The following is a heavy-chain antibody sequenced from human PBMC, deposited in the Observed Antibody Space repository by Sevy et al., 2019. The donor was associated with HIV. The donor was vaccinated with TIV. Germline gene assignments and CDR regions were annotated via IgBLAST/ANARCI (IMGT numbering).Heavy chain of an antibody. V-gene: IGHV3-30-3*01. CDR1: GFTFSTYA. CDR3: ARGGGGSSRRYYYGMDV. CDR2: ISYDGSNK. D-gene: IGHD3-16*01. Sequence: GGSLRLSCAASGFTFSTYAMHWIRQAPGKGLEWVVIISYDGSNKYYADSVKGRFTISRDNSKNTLYVQLNSLRAEDTAVYYCARGGGGSSRRYYYGMDVWGQRTTVTVSS. J-gene: IGHJ6*02.